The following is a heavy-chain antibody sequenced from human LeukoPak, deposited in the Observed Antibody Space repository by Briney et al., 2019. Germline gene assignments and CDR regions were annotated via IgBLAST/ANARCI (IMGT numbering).Heavy chain of an antibody. V-gene: IGHV3-23*01. CDR2: FSGSGGGT. D-gene: IGHD5-24*01. CDR1: GFTFTNYN. CDR3: AKSGYNRFDY. J-gene: IGHJ4*02. Sequence: GGSLRLSCAASGFTFTNYNMNWVRQAPGKGLEWVSAFSGSGGGTYYADSVKGRFTISRDNSKNTLYLQMNSLRAEDTAVYFCAKSGYNRFDYWGQGTLVTISS.